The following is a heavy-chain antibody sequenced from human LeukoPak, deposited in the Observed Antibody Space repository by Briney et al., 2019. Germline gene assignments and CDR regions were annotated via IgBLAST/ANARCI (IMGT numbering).Heavy chain of an antibody. D-gene: IGHD3-9*01. CDR3: ARLGVYYDILTGKNYYYYMDV. J-gene: IGHJ6*03. CDR2: IYYSGST. CDR1: GGSISSSSYY. V-gene: IGHV4-39*07. Sequence: PSETLSLTCTVSGGSISSSSYYWGWIRQPPGKGLEWIGSIYYSGSTYYNPSLKSRVTISVDTSKNQFSLKLSSVTAADTAVYYCARLGVYYDILTGKNYYYYMDVWGKGTTVTVSS.